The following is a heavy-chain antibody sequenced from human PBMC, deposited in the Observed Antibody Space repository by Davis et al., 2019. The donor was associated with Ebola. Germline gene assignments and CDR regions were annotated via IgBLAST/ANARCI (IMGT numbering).Heavy chain of an antibody. CDR3: ARGFWSAPAGNWFDP. CDR1: GGSISSYY. Sequence: SETLSLTCTVSGGSISSYYWSWIRQPAGKGLEWIGRIYTSGSTNYNPSLKSRVTMSVDTSKNQFSLKLSSVTAADTAVYYCARGFWSAPAGNWFDPWGQGTLVTVSS. J-gene: IGHJ5*02. D-gene: IGHD3-3*01. V-gene: IGHV4-4*07. CDR2: IYTSGST.